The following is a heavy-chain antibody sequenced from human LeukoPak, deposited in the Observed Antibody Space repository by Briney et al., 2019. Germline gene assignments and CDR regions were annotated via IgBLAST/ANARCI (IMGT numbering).Heavy chain of an antibody. V-gene: IGHV1-2*02. CDR3: ARAGNSDYDYPLDGFDI. J-gene: IGHJ3*02. Sequence: WASVKVSCKASGYTFTSYYIHWVRQAPGQGLEWMGWINPNSGGTNYAQKFQGRFTMTRDTSISTAYMEVSRLRSDDTAIYYCARAGNSDYDYPLDGFDIWGQGTMVSVSS. CDR1: GYTFTSYY. CDR2: INPNSGGT. D-gene: IGHD5-12*01.